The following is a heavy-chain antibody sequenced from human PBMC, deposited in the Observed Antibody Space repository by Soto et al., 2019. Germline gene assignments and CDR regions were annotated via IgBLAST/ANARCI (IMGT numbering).Heavy chain of an antibody. CDR2: ISAYNGNT. V-gene: IGHV1-18*01. CDR3: ARDPPYSSGWYAGFDP. J-gene: IGHJ5*02. Sequence: ASVKVSCKASGYTFTSYGISWVRQAPGQGLEWMGWISAYNGNTNYAQELQGRVTMTTDTSTSTAYMELRSLRSDDTAVYYCARDPPYSSGWYAGFDPWGQGTLVTVSS. CDR1: GYTFTSYG. D-gene: IGHD6-19*01.